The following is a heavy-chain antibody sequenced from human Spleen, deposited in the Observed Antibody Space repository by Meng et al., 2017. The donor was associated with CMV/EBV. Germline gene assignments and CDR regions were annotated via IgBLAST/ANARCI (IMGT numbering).Heavy chain of an antibody. CDR1: GFTFNNYG. Sequence: GESLKISCAASGFTFNNYGMHWVRQAPGKGLEWVAFIRYDGSNQYYGDPVRGRFTISRDNSKNTLFLQMKSLKTEDTAVYYCAKPYAGDYWGQGTLVTVSS. J-gene: IGHJ4*02. D-gene: IGHD3-10*01. V-gene: IGHV3-30*02. CDR2: IRYDGSNQ. CDR3: AKPYAGDY.